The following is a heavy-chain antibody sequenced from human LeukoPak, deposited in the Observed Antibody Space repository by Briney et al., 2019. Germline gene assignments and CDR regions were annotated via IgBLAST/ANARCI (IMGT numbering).Heavy chain of an antibody. D-gene: IGHD6-6*01. CDR2: IRYDGSNK. J-gene: IGHJ4*02. V-gene: IGHV3-30*02. CDR3: AKDPLYSSSSRVPPQFDY. CDR1: GFTFSSYG. Sequence: GGSLRLSCAASGFTFSSYGMHWVRQAPGKGLEWVAFIRYDGSNKYYADSVKGRFTISRDNSKNTLYLQMNSLRAEDTAVYYCAKDPLYSSSSRVPPQFDYWGQGTLVTVSS.